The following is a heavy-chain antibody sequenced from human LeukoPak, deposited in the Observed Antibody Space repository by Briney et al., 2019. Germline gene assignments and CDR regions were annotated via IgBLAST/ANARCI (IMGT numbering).Heavy chain of an antibody. CDR3: ARGSSRWEYYDILTGHYGGDFDY. Sequence: SETLSLTCTVSGGSISSYYWSWIRQPPGKGLEWIGYIYYSGSTNYNPSLKSRVTISVDTSKNQFSLKLSSVTAADTAVYYCARGSSRWEYYDILTGHYGGDFDYWGQGTLVTVSS. V-gene: IGHV4-59*01. D-gene: IGHD3-9*01. CDR1: GGSISSYY. CDR2: IYYSGST. J-gene: IGHJ4*02.